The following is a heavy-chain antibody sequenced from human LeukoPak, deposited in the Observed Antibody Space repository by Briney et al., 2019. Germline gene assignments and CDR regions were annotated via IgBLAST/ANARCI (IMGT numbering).Heavy chain of an antibody. Sequence: SETLSLTCTVSGGSISSSSYYWGWIRQPPGKGLEWIGSIYYSGSTYYNPSLKSRVTISVDTSKNQFSLKLSSVTAADTAVYYCARDRSGYDPLDYWGQGTLVTVSS. CDR1: GGSISSSSYY. CDR2: IYYSGST. J-gene: IGHJ4*02. D-gene: IGHD5-12*01. V-gene: IGHV4-39*07. CDR3: ARDRSGYDPLDY.